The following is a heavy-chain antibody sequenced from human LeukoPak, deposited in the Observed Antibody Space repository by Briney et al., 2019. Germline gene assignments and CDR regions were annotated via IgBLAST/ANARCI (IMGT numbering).Heavy chain of an antibody. D-gene: IGHD3-10*01. CDR2: VSFEGSNK. CDR1: GFTFSRYG. V-gene: IGHV3-30*18. CDR3: AKDMGYYYGSGSYPPENDY. Sequence: PGGSLRLSCAASGFTFSRYGMHWVRQAPGKGLEWVAVVSFEGSNKYHADSVKGRFTISRDNSKNTLSLQMNSLRAEDTAVYYCAKDMGYYYGSGSYPPENDYWGQGTLVTVSS. J-gene: IGHJ4*02.